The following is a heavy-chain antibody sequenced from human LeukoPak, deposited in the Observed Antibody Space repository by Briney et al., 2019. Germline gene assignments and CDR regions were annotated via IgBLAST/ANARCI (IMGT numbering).Heavy chain of an antibody. J-gene: IGHJ4*02. CDR3: ARERRQLERRGYFDY. CDR1: GGSFSGYY. D-gene: IGHD1-1*01. Sequence: PSETLFLTCAVYGGSFSGYYWSWIRQPPGKGLEWIGEINHSGSTNYNPSLKSRVTISVDTSKNQFSLKLSSVTAADTAVYYCARERRQLERRGYFDYWGQGTLVTVSS. V-gene: IGHV4-34*01. CDR2: INHSGST.